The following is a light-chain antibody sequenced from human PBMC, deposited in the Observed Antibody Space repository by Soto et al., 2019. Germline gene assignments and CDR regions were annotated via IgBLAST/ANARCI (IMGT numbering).Light chain of an antibody. CDR1: NSNIGAPYD. CDR3: QSYDLSLRNYV. J-gene: IGLJ1*01. Sequence: QSVLTQSPSVSGAPRQSVNISCSGNNSNIGAPYDVHWYQHLPGTAPKLLIYGDNNRPSGVPDRFSGSKSGTSASLAIIRLQAEDEGDYYCQSYDLSLRNYVFGSGTKLTVL. CDR2: GDN. V-gene: IGLV1-40*01.